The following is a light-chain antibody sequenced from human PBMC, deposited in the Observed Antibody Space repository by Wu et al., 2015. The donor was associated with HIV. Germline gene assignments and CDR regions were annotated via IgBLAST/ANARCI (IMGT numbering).Light chain of an antibody. CDR1: QTISNY. V-gene: IGKV1-39*01. Sequence: DIQMTQSPSSLSASLGDRVTITCRASQTISNYLNWYQQKPGKAPKLLIYASSTLQSGVPSRFSGSGSGTDFTLTISSLQPDDFATYYCQQYNTYFWTFGQGTRVEIK. CDR2: ASS. CDR3: QQYNTYFWT. J-gene: IGKJ1*01.